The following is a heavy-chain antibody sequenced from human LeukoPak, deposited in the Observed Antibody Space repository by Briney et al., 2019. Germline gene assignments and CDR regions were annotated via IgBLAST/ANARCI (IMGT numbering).Heavy chain of an antibody. CDR1: GFTFSNYA. Sequence: GGSLRLSCVGSGFTFSNYAINWVRQAPGKGLEWVSGIGGGGGGTNYADSVKGRFTISRDNAKNSLYLQMNSLRAEDTAVYYCARAKHDVLLWFGELSSYYYYYYMDVWGKGTTVTVSS. J-gene: IGHJ6*03. CDR3: ARAKHDVLLWFGELSSYYYYYYMDV. V-gene: IGHV3-11*06. CDR2: IGGGGGGT. D-gene: IGHD3-10*01.